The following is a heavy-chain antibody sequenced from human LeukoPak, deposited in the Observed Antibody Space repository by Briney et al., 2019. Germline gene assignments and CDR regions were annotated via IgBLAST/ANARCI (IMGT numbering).Heavy chain of an antibody. V-gene: IGHV3-53*01. D-gene: IGHD3-16*01. J-gene: IGHJ5*02. CDR2: FDNVGNT. CDR1: GFTVSSTY. Sequence: PGGSLSLSCAAAGFTVSSTYMTWVRQAPGKGLGWVSVFDNVGNTYYADSLKGRFTISRDNSKNTLYLQMNSLRAEDTAIYYCAKDDGLSGLDHWGHRNPVTVSS. CDR3: AKDDGLSGLDH.